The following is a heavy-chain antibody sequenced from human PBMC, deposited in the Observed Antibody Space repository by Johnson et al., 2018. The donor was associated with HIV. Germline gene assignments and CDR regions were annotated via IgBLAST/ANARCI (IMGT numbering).Heavy chain of an antibody. V-gene: IGHV3-20*04. J-gene: IGHJ3*02. Sequence: VQLVESGGGVVRPGGSLRLSCAASGFTFDDYGMSWVRQRPGKGLEWVSGINWNGDSTGSADSVKGRFNISRDNAKNSLYLQMNSLRAEDTALYYCARVTGGFYSSSFVNAFDIWGQGTVVTVSS. CDR2: INWNGDST. D-gene: IGHD6-6*01. CDR3: ARVTGGFYSSSFVNAFDI. CDR1: GFTFDDYG.